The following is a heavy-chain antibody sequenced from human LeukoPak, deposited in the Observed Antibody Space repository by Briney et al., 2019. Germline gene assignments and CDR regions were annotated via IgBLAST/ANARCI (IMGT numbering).Heavy chain of an antibody. V-gene: IGHV3-48*03. Sequence: GGSLRLSCAASGFTFGTYEMNWVRQAPGRGLEWVSYISSSGSATYYADSVKGRFTVFRDNTKNSLYLQMNSLTAEDTAVYYCARKISGGYYENIDYWGQGALVTVSS. CDR2: ISSSGSAT. CDR1: GFTFGTYE. D-gene: IGHD1-26*01. CDR3: ARKISGGYYENIDY. J-gene: IGHJ4*02.